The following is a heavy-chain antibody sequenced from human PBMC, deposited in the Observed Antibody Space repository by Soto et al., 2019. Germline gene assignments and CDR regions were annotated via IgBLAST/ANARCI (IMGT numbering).Heavy chain of an antibody. J-gene: IGHJ6*02. V-gene: IGHV3-30*18. CDR2: ISYDGSNK. CDR1: GFTFSSYG. D-gene: IGHD2-2*01. Sequence: QVQLVESGGGVVQPGRSLRLSCAASGFTFSSYGMHWVRQAPGKGLEWVAVISYDGSNKYYADSVKGRFTISRDNSKNTLYLLMNSQRAEDTDVYYCAKGPAIVLVPAAMDYYYGMDVWGQGTTVTVSS. CDR3: AKGPAIVLVPAAMDYYYGMDV.